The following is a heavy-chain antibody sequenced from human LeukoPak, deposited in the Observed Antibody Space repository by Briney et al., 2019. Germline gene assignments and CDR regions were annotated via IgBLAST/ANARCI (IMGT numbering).Heavy chain of an antibody. Sequence: SETLSLTCTVSGGSISSYYWSWIRQPAGKGLEWIGRIYTSGSTNYNPSLKSRVTMTVATSKNQFSLKLSSVTAADTAVYYCARAWASYYYDSTSMYYFDYWGQGTLVTVSS. CDR1: GGSISSYY. D-gene: IGHD3-22*01. CDR3: ARAWASYYYDSTSMYYFDY. CDR2: IYTSGST. V-gene: IGHV4-4*07. J-gene: IGHJ4*02.